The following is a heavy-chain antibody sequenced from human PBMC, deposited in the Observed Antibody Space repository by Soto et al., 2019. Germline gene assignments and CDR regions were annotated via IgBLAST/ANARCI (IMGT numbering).Heavy chain of an antibody. CDR2: MNTNSDDT. CDR1: GYTFTSYD. D-gene: IGHD6-13*01. CDR3: AREWSAAGHFYGMDV. V-gene: IGHV1-8*01. J-gene: IGHJ6*02. Sequence: ASVKVSCKTSGYTFTSYDINWVRRAPGQGLEWVGWMNTNSDDTRSAQKFRGRLTLTRDKSMRAVYMKLSNLRPDDTAVYYCAREWSAAGHFYGMDVWGQGTTVTVPS.